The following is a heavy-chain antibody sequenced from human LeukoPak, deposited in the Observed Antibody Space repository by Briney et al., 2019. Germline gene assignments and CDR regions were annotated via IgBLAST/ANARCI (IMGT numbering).Heavy chain of an antibody. V-gene: IGHV3-48*04. CDR1: GFTFSSYS. CDR3: AKDRTYYYGSGNYNYMDV. J-gene: IGHJ6*03. D-gene: IGHD3-10*01. Sequence: PGGSLRLSCAASGFTFSSYSMNWVRQAPGKGLEWVSYISSSSSTIYYADSVKGRFTISRDNAKNSLYLQMNRLRAEDTAVYYCAKDRTYYYGSGNYNYMDVWGKGTTVTVSS. CDR2: ISSSSSTI.